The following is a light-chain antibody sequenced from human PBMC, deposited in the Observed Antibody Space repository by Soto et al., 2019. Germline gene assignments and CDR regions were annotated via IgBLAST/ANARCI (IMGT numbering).Light chain of an antibody. CDR3: QQYGRSPT. Sequence: EIVMTQSPATLSLSPGERATLICRASQSVSSNYLAWYQQKLGQAPSLLIYDASRRATGIPDRFSGSGSGTDFTLTISRLEPEDFVVYYCQQYGRSPTFGQGTKVDIK. J-gene: IGKJ1*01. CDR2: DAS. CDR1: QSVSSNY. V-gene: IGKV3-20*01.